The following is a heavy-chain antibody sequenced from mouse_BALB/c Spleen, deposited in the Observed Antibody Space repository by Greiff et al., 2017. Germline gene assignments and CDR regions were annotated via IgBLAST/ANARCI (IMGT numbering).Heavy chain of an antibody. CDR2: IYPGNVNT. V-gene: IGHV1S56*01. J-gene: IGHJ2*01. Sequence: QVQLQQSGPELVKPGASVRISCKASGYTFTSYYIHWVKQRPGQGLEWIGWIYPGNVNTKYNEKFKGKATLTADKSSSTAYMQLSSLTSEDSAVYFCAAGGVYTGFDDWGQGTTLTVSS. CDR1: GYTFTSYY. CDR3: AAGGVYTGFDD.